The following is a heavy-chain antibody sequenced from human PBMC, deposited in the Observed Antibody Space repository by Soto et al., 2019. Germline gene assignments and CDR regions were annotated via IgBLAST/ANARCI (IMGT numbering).Heavy chain of an antibody. J-gene: IGHJ4*02. D-gene: IGHD3-9*01. Sequence: GSLRLSCTASGFTFGDYAMGWFRQAPGKGLQWVGFIRSNTFGGTTVYAASVKGRFTISRDDSKSVAYLQMNSLRTEDTAMYYCTRDRDILTGYYSPNSFDYWGQGALVTVS. V-gene: IGHV3-49*03. CDR2: IRSNTFGGTT. CDR3: TRDRDILTGYYSPNSFDY. CDR1: GFTFGDYA.